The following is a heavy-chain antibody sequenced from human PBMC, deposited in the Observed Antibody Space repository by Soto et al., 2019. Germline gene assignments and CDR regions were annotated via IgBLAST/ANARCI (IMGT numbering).Heavy chain of an antibody. CDR1: GGSISSGGYS. V-gene: IGHV4-30-2*01. D-gene: IGHD3-10*01. Sequence: SETLSLTCAVSGGSISSGGYSWSWIRQPPGKGLEWIGYIYHSGSTYYNPSLKSRVTISVDRSKNQFSLKLSSVTAADTAVYYCARDRRYRGSGWFDPWGQGTLVTVSS. CDR2: IYHSGST. J-gene: IGHJ5*02. CDR3: ARDRRYRGSGWFDP.